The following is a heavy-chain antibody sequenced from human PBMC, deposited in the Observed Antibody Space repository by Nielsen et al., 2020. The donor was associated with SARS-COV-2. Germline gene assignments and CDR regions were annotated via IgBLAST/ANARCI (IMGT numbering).Heavy chain of an antibody. V-gene: IGHV3-30*18. D-gene: IGHD3-10*01. CDR1: GFTFSNYG. CDR2: MSYDGTNR. Sequence: GGSLRLSCVASGFTFSNYGMHWVRQAPDKGLEWVALMSYDGTNRNYEDSLKGRFTISRDNSKNILYLQMNNLRAEDTAVYYCVKDGAYYGVRGVVHFGYGGRGNLVTVSS. J-gene: IGHJ4*02. CDR3: VKDGAYYGVRGVVHFGY.